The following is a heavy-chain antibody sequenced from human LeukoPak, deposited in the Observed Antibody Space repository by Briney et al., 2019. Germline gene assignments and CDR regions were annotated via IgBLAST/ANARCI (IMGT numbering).Heavy chain of an antibody. CDR1: GGSISSRSYY. CDR2: IYYSGTT. D-gene: IGHD2-2*01. V-gene: IGHV4-39*01. J-gene: IGHJ4*02. Sequence: PSETLSLTCMASGGSISSRSYYWGWIRQPPGKGLEWIGSIYYSGTTYYKPSLKSRVTISVDTSKNQFSLRLASVTAADTAVYYCARQGKVEPTALGYWGQGTLVTVSS. CDR3: ARQGKVEPTALGY.